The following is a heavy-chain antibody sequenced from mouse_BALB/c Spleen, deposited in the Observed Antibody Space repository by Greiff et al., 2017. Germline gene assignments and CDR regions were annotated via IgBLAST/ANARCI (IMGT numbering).Heavy chain of an antibody. J-gene: IGHJ3*01. D-gene: IGHD2-4*01. Sequence: EVKLMESGGGLVKPGGSLKLSCAASGFTFSDYYMYWVRQTPEKRLEWVATISDGGSYTYYPDSVKGRFTISRDNAKNNLYLQMSSLKSEDTAMYYCARDPYEYDAGAWFAYWGQGTLVTVSA. V-gene: IGHV5-4*02. CDR3: ARDPYEYDAGAWFAY. CDR2: ISDGGSYT. CDR1: GFTFSDYY.